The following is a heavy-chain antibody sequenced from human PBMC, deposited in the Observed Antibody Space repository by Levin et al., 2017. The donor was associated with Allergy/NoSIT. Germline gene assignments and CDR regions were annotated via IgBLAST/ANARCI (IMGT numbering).Heavy chain of an antibody. V-gene: IGHV4-34*01. Sequence: SCAVYGGSFSGYYWSWIRQPPGKGLEWIGEINHSGSTNYNPSPKSRVTISVDTSKNQFSLKLSSVTAADTAVYYCARRGRRGYYDFWSGYSNWFDPWGQGTLVTVSS. CDR3: ARRGRRGYYDFWSGYSNWFDP. J-gene: IGHJ5*02. D-gene: IGHD3-3*01. CDR2: INHSGST. CDR1: GGSFSGYY.